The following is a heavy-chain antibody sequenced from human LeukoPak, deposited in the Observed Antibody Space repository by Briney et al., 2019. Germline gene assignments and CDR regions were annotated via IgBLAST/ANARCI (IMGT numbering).Heavy chain of an antibody. Sequence: GGSLRLSCAASGFTFSDYYMSWIRRAPGKGLEGVSSISSSSSYIYYADSVKGRFTISRDNAKNSLYLQMNSLRAEDMAVYYCARDPGGYSSGGELDVWSKGTTVTVSS. CDR3: ARDPGGYSSGGELDV. J-gene: IGHJ6*04. CDR2: ISSSSSYI. CDR1: GFTFSDYY. D-gene: IGHD6-19*01. V-gene: IGHV3-11*06.